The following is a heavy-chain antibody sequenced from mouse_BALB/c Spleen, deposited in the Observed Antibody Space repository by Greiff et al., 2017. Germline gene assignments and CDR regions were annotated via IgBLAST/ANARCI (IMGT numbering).Heavy chain of an antibody. CDR2: IDPSDSYT. Sequence: VQLQQPGAELVKPGASVKLSCKASGYTFTSYWMHWVKQRPGQGLEWIGEIDPSDSYTNYNQKFKGKATLTVDKSSSTAYMQLSSLTSEDSAVYYCARSEDLYFDYWGQGTTLTVSS. CDR3: ARSEDLYFDY. V-gene: IGHV1-69*02. CDR1: GYTFTSYW. J-gene: IGHJ2*01.